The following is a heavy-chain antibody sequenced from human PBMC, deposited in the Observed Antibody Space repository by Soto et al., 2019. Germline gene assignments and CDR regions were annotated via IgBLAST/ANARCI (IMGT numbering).Heavy chain of an antibody. V-gene: IGHV3-30-3*01. Sequence: GGSLRLSCAASGFTFSNYAVHWVRQAPGKGLEWVAVISFDGGNKYYAASVKGRFTISRDNSKNTLYLQMNSLKAEDTAVYYCARAASSTVPTWDYWGQGTLVTAPQ. CDR1: GFTFSNYA. D-gene: IGHD4-17*01. CDR2: ISFDGGNK. CDR3: ARAASSTVPTWDY. J-gene: IGHJ4*02.